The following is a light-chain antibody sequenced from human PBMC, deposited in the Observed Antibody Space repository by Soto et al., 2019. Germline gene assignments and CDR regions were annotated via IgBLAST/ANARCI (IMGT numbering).Light chain of an antibody. V-gene: IGKV3-15*01. J-gene: IGKJ1*01. CDR3: QQYNNWPWT. CDR1: QSISDT. Sequence: EIVMTQSPGTLSVSPGERATLSCRASQSISDTLAWYQQKPGQAPRLLIHGASTRATGFPARFSGSGSGTDFTLTISSLQSEDFAVYYCQQYNNWPWTFGQGTKVDIK. CDR2: GAS.